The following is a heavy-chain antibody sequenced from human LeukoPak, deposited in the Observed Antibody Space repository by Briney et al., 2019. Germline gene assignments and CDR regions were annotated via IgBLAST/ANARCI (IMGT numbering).Heavy chain of an antibody. D-gene: IGHD1-26*01. CDR1: GFTLDDYA. CDR2: ISWNSGSI. V-gene: IGHV3-9*01. J-gene: IGHJ4*02. Sequence: GSSLRLSCAASGFTLDDYAMHWVRQAPGKGLEWVSDISWNSGSIGYADSVKGRFTISRDNAKNSLYLQMNSLRAEDTALYYCAKDMRLSLVGATQGGFDYWGQGTLVSVSS. CDR3: AKDMRLSLVGATQGGFDY.